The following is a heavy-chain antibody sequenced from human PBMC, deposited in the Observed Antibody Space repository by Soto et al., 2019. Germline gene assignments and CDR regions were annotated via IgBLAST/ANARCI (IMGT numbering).Heavy chain of an antibody. CDR1: EFTFSTFG. CDR2: ISSNGGST. J-gene: IGHJ4*02. D-gene: IGHD6-13*01. V-gene: IGHV3-64*01. CDR3: ARLNPIAAAFDY. Sequence: GGSLRLSCAASEFTFSTFGMSWVRQAPGKGLEYVSAISSNGGSTHYANSVKGRFSISRDNSKNTLYLQMGSLRAEDMAVYYCARLNPIAAAFDYWGQGTLVTV.